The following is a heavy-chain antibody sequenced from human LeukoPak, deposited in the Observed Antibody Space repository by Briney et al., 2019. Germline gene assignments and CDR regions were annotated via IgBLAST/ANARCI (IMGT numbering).Heavy chain of an antibody. CDR2: MREDGREI. CDR1: GFPFNVQT. Sequence: PGGSLRLSCAASGFPFNVQTMSWVRQAPGKGLDWVASMREDGREIYYVDSVKGRFTISRDNPKNSLYLQMNSLRAEDTAVYYCARGGATRGRFENWGQGTLVTVSS. J-gene: IGHJ4*02. V-gene: IGHV3-7*01. D-gene: IGHD1-26*01. CDR3: ARGGATRGRFEN.